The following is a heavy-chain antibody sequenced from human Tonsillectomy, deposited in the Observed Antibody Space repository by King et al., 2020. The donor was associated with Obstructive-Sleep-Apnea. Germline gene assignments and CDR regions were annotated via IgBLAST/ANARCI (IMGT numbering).Heavy chain of an antibody. CDR2: ISAYNGNT. J-gene: IGHJ6*02. Sequence: QLVQSGAEVKKPGASVKVSCKASGYTFTNYGITWVRQAPGQGPEWMGWISAYNGNTNYAQKLQGRVTMTTDTSTSTAYMELRSLRSDDTAVYYCARVGGGYNLDFYYGMDVWGQGTTVTVPS. V-gene: IGHV1-18*01. D-gene: IGHD5-24*01. CDR3: ARVGGGYNLDFYYGMDV. CDR1: GYTFTNYG.